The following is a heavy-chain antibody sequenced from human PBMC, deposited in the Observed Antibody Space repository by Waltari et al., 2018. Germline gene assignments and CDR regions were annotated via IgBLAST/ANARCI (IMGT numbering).Heavy chain of an antibody. V-gene: IGHV3-21*01. D-gene: IGHD6-19*01. CDR1: GFTFRSYS. CDR3: AGSSGWFN. J-gene: IGHJ4*02. Sequence: EVQLVESGGGLVKPGGSLRLSCAASGFTFRSYSMNWVRQAPGKGLEWVSCISSSSSYRYDADSVKGRFTSSRDNAKNSLYLQMNSLRAEDTAVYYCAGSSGWFNCGQGTLVTVSS. CDR2: ISSSSSYR.